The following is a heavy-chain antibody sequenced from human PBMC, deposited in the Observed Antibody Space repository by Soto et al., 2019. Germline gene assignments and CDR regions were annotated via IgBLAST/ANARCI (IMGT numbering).Heavy chain of an antibody. CDR2: IIPIFGTA. CDR1: GGTFSRYA. Sequence: QVQLVQSGAEVKKPGSSVKVSCKASGGTFSRYAISWVRQAPGQGLEWMGGIIPIFGTANYAQKFQGRVTITADESTSTAYMELSSMRSEDTAVYYCARRGYDFWSVTQDWFAPCGQGTLVTVSS. J-gene: IGHJ5*02. CDR3: ARRGYDFWSVTQDWFAP. D-gene: IGHD3-3*01. V-gene: IGHV1-69*01.